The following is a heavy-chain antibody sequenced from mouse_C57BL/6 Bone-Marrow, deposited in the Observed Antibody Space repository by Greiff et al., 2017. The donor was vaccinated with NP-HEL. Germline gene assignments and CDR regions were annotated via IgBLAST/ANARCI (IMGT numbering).Heavy chain of an antibody. CDR3: ARGRGYGSLDY. V-gene: IGHV5-4*01. J-gene: IGHJ2*01. CDR2: ISDGGSYT. D-gene: IGHD1-1*01. CDR1: GFTFSSYA. Sequence: EVQVVESGGGLVKPGGSLKLSCAASGFTFSSYAMSWVRQTPEKRLEWVATISDGGSYTYYPDNVKGRFTISRDNAKNNLYLQMSHLKSEDTAMYYCARGRGYGSLDYWGQGTTLTVSS.